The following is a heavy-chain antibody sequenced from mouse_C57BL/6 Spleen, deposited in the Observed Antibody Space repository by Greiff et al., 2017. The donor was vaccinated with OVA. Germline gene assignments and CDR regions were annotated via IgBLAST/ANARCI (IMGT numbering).Heavy chain of an antibody. Sequence: QVQLKQSGAELVKPGASVKISCKASGYAFSSSWMNWVKQRPGTGLEWIGQIYPGDGDTNYNGKFKGKATLTADKSSSTAYMQLSSLTSEDSAVYFCAREGLDYWGQGTTLTVSS. CDR3: AREGLDY. J-gene: IGHJ2*01. CDR1: GYAFSSSW. V-gene: IGHV1-80*01. CDR2: IYPGDGDT.